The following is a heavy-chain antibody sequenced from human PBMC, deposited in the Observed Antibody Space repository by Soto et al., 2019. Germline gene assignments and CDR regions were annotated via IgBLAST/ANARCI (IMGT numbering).Heavy chain of an antibody. J-gene: IGHJ6*02. CDR1: GYSFTRYL. Sequence: GQSLKLSCKGSGYSFTRYLIGWVRQMPGKGLEWMGIIYPGDSDTRYSPSFQGQVTISADKSISTAYLQWSSLKASDTAMYYCARTSAAGKYYYGMDVWVQGTTVTVSS. CDR3: ARTSAAGKYYYGMDV. CDR2: IYPGDSDT. D-gene: IGHD6-13*01. V-gene: IGHV5-51*01.